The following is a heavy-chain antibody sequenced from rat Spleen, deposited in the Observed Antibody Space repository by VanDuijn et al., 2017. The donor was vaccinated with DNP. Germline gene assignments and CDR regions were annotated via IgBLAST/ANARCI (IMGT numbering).Heavy chain of an antibody. CDR3: VRPDYYAGSYPFF. Sequence: EVQLVESGGDLVQPGRSMTLSCAASGLTFSSFPMVWVRRAPTKGLEWVAYISYDGGSTSYGDSVKGRFTISRDNAKSTLYLQMNSLRSEDMATYYCVRPDYYAGSYPFFWGPGTMVTVSS. CDR1: GLTFSSFP. J-gene: IGHJ1*01. CDR2: ISYDGGST. V-gene: IGHV5-22*01. D-gene: IGHD1-12*02.